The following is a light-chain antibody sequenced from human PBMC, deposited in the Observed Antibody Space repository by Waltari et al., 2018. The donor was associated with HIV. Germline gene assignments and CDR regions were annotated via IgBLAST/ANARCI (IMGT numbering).Light chain of an antibody. CDR1: PLPKKY. Sequence: SCELTQPPSVSVSPGQRPRLTCPGDPLPKKYADGYRQKSGQAPVLVVYEDSKRPSGIAERFSGSSSGTMATLTISGAQVEDEADYFCSSADSSGNRVVFGGGTKVTVL. CDR2: EDS. V-gene: IGLV3-10*01. CDR3: SSADSSGNRVV. J-gene: IGLJ2*01.